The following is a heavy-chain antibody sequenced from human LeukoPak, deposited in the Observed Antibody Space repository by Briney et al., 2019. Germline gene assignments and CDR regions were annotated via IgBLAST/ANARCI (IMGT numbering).Heavy chain of an antibody. D-gene: IGHD2-21*02. J-gene: IGHJ4*02. CDR2: INANTDDT. V-gene: IGHV1-2*02. CDR1: GYTFTAFY. CDR3: ARWSLSDSKNFDY. Sequence: ASVKVSCKTSGYTFTAFYMHWVRQAPGQGLEWMGWINANTDDTNSAQKFQGRVTMTRDTSISTVYVELSRLRSDDTAVYYCARWSLSDSKNFDYWGQGTLVTVSS.